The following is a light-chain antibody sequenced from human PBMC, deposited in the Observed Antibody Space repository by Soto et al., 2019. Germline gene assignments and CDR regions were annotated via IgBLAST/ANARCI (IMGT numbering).Light chain of an antibody. CDR1: SRDVGYSNY. Sequence: QSALTQPASVSGFPGQSITISCTGTSRDVGYSNYVSWYQQHPGKAPELIIYDVNNRPSGISSRFSGSKSGNTASLTISGLQAEDEADYYCNSYGSASTVIFGGGTKVTVL. CDR3: NSYGSASTVI. J-gene: IGLJ2*01. V-gene: IGLV2-14*03. CDR2: DVN.